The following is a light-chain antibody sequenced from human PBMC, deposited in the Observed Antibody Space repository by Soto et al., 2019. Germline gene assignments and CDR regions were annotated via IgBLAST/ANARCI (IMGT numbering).Light chain of an antibody. Sequence: EIVLTQSPATLSLSPWERATLSWRASPSVTNFLAWYQQKPGQAPRLLSYGAFNRATGIPARFSGSGSGTDFTRTISSLEPEDFAVYYCQHYGSSPLTFGGGTKVDI. J-gene: IGKJ4*01. CDR1: PSVTNF. V-gene: IGKV3-11*01. CDR2: GAF. CDR3: QHYGSSPLT.